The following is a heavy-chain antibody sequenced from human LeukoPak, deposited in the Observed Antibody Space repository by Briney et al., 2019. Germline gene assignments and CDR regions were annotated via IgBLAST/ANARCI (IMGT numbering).Heavy chain of an antibody. D-gene: IGHD1-20*01. J-gene: IGHJ4*02. Sequence: GGSLRLSCAASGFTFSSYSMNWVRQAPGKGLEWVSSISSSSSYIYYADSVKGRFTISRDNAKNSLYLQMNSLRAEDTAVYYCARAPLNWNALYYFDYWGQGTLVTVSS. V-gene: IGHV3-21*01. CDR2: ISSSSSYI. CDR1: GFTFSSYS. CDR3: ARAPLNWNALYYFDY.